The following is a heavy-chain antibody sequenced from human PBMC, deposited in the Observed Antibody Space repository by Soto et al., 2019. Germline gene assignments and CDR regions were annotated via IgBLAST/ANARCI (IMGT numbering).Heavy chain of an antibody. J-gene: IGHJ4*02. Sequence: QVQLVESGGGVVQPGRSLRLSCAASGFTFNTYGMQWVRQAPGRGLEWVAVISYDGSNRYYGDSVQGRFAISRDNSKNTLYLQMNSLRSEDRALYYCAKLFRGSGSHLDYWGQGTLVTVSS. CDR2: ISYDGSNR. D-gene: IGHD3-10*01. V-gene: IGHV3-30*18. CDR1: GFTFNTYG. CDR3: AKLFRGSGSHLDY.